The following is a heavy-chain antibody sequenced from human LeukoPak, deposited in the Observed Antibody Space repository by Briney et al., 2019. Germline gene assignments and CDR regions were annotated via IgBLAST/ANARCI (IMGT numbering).Heavy chain of an antibody. J-gene: IGHJ4*02. CDR2: ISGSGGST. D-gene: IGHD1-26*01. CDR3: AISGGYWAWAH. Sequence: GGSLRLSCAASGFTFSSYAMSWVRQAPGKGLEWVSGISGSGGSTYYADSVKGRFTISRDNSKNTLFLQMNSLRAEDTAVYYCAISGGYWAWAHWGQGTLVTVSS. CDR1: GFTFSSYA. V-gene: IGHV3-23*01.